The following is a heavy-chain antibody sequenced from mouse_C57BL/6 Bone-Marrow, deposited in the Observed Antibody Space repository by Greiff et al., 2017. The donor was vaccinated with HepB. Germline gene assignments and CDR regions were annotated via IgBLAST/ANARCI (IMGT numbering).Heavy chain of an antibody. D-gene: IGHD2-13*01. J-gene: IGHJ1*03. CDR1: GFTFSSYA. CDR3: KNDLAAFDV. CDR2: ISGGGDYI. V-gene: IGHV5S21*01. Sequence: EVMLVESGGGLVKPGGSLKLSCAASGFTFSSYAMSWVRQTPEKRLEWVAYISGGGDYIYYPDNVKGRFTISRDNARNTLYLQMSRLKSEDTAMYACKNDLAAFDVWGTGKTVTVTA.